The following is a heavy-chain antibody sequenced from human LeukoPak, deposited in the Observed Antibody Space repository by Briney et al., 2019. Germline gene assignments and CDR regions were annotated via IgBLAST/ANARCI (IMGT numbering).Heavy chain of an antibody. CDR1: GFTFRTYA. V-gene: IGHV3-30-3*01. Sequence: PGRSLRLSCAASGFTFRTYAMHWLRQAPGKGLEWVAVISYDGSNKYYAESVKGRFTISRDNSKNTLYLQMNSLRAEDAAVCYCARDHDYGDYRPDYWGQGTLVTVSS. CDR2: ISYDGSNK. CDR3: ARDHDYGDYRPDY. D-gene: IGHD4-17*01. J-gene: IGHJ4*02.